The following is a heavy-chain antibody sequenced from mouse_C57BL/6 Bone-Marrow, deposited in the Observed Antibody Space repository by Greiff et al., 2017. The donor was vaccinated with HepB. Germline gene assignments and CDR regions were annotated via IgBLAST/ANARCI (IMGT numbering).Heavy chain of an antibody. Sequence: VKLMESGPGLVQPSQSLSITCTVSGFSLTSYGVHWVRQPPGKGLEWLGVIWSGGSTDYNAAFISRLSISKDNSKSQVFFKMNSLQADDTAIYYCAKNRGWLGDWGQGTLVTVSA. D-gene: IGHD1-1*02. CDR3: AKNRGWLGD. J-gene: IGHJ3*01. CDR2: IWSGGST. V-gene: IGHV2-4*01. CDR1: GFSLTSYG.